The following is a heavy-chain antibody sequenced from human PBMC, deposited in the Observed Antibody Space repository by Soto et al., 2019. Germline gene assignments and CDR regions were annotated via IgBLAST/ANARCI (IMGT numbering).Heavy chain of an antibody. J-gene: IGHJ6*02. D-gene: IGHD3-10*01. CDR1: GGSISSSDYF. Sequence: SETLSLTCTVSGGSISSSDYFWGWIRQPPGKGLEWIGNIIYSGSASYHPSLKSRVTISVDTSKNQFSLKLSSVTAADTAVYYCARVGITMVRGVITAPYYYGMDVWGQGTTVTVSS. CDR3: ARVGITMVRGVITAPYYYGMDV. CDR2: IIYSGSA. V-gene: IGHV4-39*01.